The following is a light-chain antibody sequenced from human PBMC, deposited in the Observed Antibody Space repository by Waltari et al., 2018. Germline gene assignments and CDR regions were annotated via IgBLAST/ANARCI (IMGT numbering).Light chain of an antibody. CDR1: SSNVGRYNY. CDR3: SSYAGSHTEV. V-gene: IGLV2-11*01. J-gene: IGLJ1*01. Sequence: QSALTQPRSVSGSPGQSVTISCAGSSSNVGRYNYVSWYQLHPGKAPQLIIYDVSERPSGVPVRFPGSKSGNTASLTISGLQAEDEADYYCSSYAGSHTEVFGTGTEITVL. CDR2: DVS.